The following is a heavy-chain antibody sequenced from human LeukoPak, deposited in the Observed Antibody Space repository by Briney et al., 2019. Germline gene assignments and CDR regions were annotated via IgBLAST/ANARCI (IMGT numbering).Heavy chain of an antibody. CDR3: ARSPMVRGVIINYFDY. CDR2: IRGSGDIT. D-gene: IGHD3-10*01. J-gene: IGHJ4*02. Sequence: PGGTLRLSCAASGFTFSSYGMSWVRQAPGKGLEWVSGIRGSGDITFYADSVKGRFTISRDNSKNTLYLQMNSLRAEDTAVYYCARSPMVRGVIINYFDYWGQGTQVTVSS. V-gene: IGHV3-23*01. CDR1: GFTFSSYG.